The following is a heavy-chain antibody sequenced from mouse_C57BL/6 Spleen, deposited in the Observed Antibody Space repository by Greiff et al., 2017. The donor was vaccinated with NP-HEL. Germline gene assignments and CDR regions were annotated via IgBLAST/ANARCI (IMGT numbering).Heavy chain of an antibody. CDR3: ARERDYYGSSLDY. Sequence: QVQLQQSGAELVRPGSSVKLSCKASGYTFTSYWMDWVKQRPGQGLEWIGNIYPSDSETHYNQKFKDKATLTVDKSSSTAYMQLSSLTSEDSAVYYCARERDYYGSSLDYWGQGTTLTVSS. CDR2: IYPSDSET. J-gene: IGHJ2*01. CDR1: GYTFTSYW. V-gene: IGHV1-61*01. D-gene: IGHD1-1*01.